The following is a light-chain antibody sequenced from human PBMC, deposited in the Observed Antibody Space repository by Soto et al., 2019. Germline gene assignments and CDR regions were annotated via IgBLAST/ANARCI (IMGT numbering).Light chain of an antibody. Sequence: EIVVSQSRGGLSWSPGERCTLSGRASQSLSSSYLAWYQQKRGQAPRLLIYGASSRATGIPDRFSGSGSETDFTLTINRLEPEDFAVYYCQHSGAFGQGTKV. CDR2: GAS. V-gene: IGKV3-20*01. J-gene: IGKJ1*01. CDR1: QSLSSSY. CDR3: QHSGA.